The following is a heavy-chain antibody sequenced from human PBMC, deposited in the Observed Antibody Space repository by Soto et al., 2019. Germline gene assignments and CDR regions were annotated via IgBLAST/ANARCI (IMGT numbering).Heavy chain of an antibody. D-gene: IGHD2-15*01. CDR2: INHSGST. CDR3: ARARGHRYCSGGSCYSGWFDP. J-gene: IGHJ5*02. V-gene: IGHV4-34*01. Sequence: SETLSLTCAVYGGSFSGYYWSWIRQPPGKGLEWIGEINHSGSTNYNPSLKSRVTISVDTSKNQFSLKLSSVTAADTAVYYCARARGHRYCSGGSCYSGWFDPWGQGTLVTVSS. CDR1: GGSFSGYY.